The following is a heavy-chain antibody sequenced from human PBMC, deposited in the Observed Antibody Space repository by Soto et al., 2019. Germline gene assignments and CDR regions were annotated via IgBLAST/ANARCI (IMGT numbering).Heavy chain of an antibody. D-gene: IGHD1-26*01. Sequence: QVQLVESGGGVVQPGRSLRLSCAVSGFTFSSYGMHWVRQAPGKGLEWVAVISYDGSNKYYADSVKGRFTISRDNSNNTLYLQINSLRAEDTAVYYCAKTVGGWEILPDHYYGMDVWGQGTTVTVSS. CDR1: GFTFSSYG. J-gene: IGHJ6*02. V-gene: IGHV3-30*18. CDR3: AKTVGGWEILPDHYYGMDV. CDR2: ISYDGSNK.